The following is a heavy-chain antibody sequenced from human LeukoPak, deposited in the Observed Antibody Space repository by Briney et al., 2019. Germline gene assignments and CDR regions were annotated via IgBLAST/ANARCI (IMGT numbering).Heavy chain of an antibody. CDR3: ARDMTAHSSAVSGVPGDY. CDR2: ISWNSGSI. J-gene: IGHJ4*02. Sequence: GGSLRLSCAASGFTFSSYAMSWVRQAPGKGLEWVSGISWNSGSIGYADSVRGRFTISRDNSKNSLFLQMHSLRAEDSAFYYCARDMTAHSSAVSGVPGDYWGQGTLVTVSS. D-gene: IGHD2-21*02. CDR1: GFTFSSYA. V-gene: IGHV3-9*01.